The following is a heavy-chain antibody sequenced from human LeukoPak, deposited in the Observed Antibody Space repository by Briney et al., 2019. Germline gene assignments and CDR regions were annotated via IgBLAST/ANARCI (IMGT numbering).Heavy chain of an antibody. J-gene: IGHJ3*02. D-gene: IGHD3-22*01. Sequence: GASVKVSCKASGYTFTGYYIHWVRQAPGQGLEWMGWINPNTGGANYAQTFQGRVTMTRDTSITTAYMELSRLRSDDTAVYYCASWRLFDLEAFDIWGQGTMVTVSS. CDR2: INPNTGGA. CDR1: GYTFTGYY. V-gene: IGHV1-2*02. CDR3: ASWRLFDLEAFDI.